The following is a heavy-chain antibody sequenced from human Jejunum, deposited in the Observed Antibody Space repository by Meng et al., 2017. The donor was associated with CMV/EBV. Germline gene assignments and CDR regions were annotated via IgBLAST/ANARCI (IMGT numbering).Heavy chain of an antibody. CDR3: ARGATGGSYRFDF. Sequence: SAFIFTPYWCPWARHAPGQGLLLFSRISGDGRTTTSADSVKGRFPTPRDTPINTLYLQMTRRRVEDTAVYYCARGATGGSYRFDFWGHGTLVTVSS. CDR2: ISGDGRTT. D-gene: IGHD1-26*01. CDR1: AFIFTPYW. V-gene: IGHV3-74*01. J-gene: IGHJ4*01.